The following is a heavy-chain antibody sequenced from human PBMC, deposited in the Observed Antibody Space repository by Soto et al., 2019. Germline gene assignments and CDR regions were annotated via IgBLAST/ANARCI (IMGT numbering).Heavy chain of an antibody. J-gene: IGHJ4*02. CDR3: ARRRVYYYDSSGYYSGFDY. Sequence: QVQLQQWGAGLLKPSETLSLTCAVYGGSFSGYYWSWIRQPPGKGLEWIGEINHRESTNYNPSLKSRVTISVDTSKNQFSLKLSSVTAADTAVYYCARRRVYYYDSSGYYSGFDYWGQGTLVTVSS. D-gene: IGHD3-22*01. CDR1: GGSFSGYY. V-gene: IGHV4-34*01. CDR2: INHREST.